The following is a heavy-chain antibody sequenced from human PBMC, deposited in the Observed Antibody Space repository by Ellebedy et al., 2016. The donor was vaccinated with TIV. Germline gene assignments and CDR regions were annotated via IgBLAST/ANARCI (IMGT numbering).Heavy chain of an antibody. CDR2: TYTSGST. J-gene: IGHJ4*02. CDR3: AREGKRGYSFGYLDF. D-gene: IGHD5-18*01. V-gene: IGHV4-4*07. CDR1: GGSINSYY. Sequence: MPSETLSLTCTVSGGSINSYYWSWIRQPAGKGLEWIGSTYTSGSTNYNPSLKSRVTVLVDTSKNQFSLNLKSVTAADTAVYYCAREGKRGYSFGYLDFWGQGILVTVSS.